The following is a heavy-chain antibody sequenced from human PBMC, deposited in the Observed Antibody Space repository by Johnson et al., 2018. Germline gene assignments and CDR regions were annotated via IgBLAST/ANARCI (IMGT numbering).Heavy chain of an antibody. CDR1: GITFSTSG. D-gene: IGHD3-22*01. Sequence: QVLLVQSGGGVVQXGMSXRLXCAVSGITFSTSGMHWVRQAPGKGREWVARRWSDGSNKAYADSVKGRFTISRDNSKNTLYLQMNSMRADDTAGYYCARYDSSGYYYYAMDVWCQGTTVTVSS. CDR3: ARYDSSGYYYYAMDV. CDR2: RWSDGSNK. J-gene: IGHJ6*02. V-gene: IGHV3-33*01.